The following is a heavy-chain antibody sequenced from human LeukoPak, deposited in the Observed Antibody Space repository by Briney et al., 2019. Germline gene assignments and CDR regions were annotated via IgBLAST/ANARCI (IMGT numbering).Heavy chain of an antibody. CDR2: ISYSGNI. J-gene: IGHJ4*02. Sequence: PETLSLTCTVSGGSTSSSSYYWGWIRQPPGKGLEWIGSISYSGNIYYNPSLKSRVTISVDTSKNQFSLKLSSVTAADTAVYYCARQRSLAVPDYWGQGTQVTVSS. CDR1: GGSTSSSSYY. D-gene: IGHD3-16*01. V-gene: IGHV4-39*01. CDR3: ARQRSLAVPDY.